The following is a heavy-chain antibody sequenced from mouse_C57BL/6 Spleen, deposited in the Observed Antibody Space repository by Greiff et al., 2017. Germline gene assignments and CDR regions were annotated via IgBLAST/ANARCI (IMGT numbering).Heavy chain of an antibody. CDR2: INYDGSST. D-gene: IGHD1-1*02. CDR3: ARDPGGYYWYFDV. V-gene: IGHV5-16*01. Sequence: EVKLVESEGGLVQPGSSMKLSCTASGFTFSDYYMAWVRQVPEKGLEWVANINYDGSSTYYLDSLKSRFIISRDNAKNILYLQMSSLKSEDTATYYCARDPGGYYWYFDVWGTGTTVTVSS. CDR1: GFTFSDYY. J-gene: IGHJ1*03.